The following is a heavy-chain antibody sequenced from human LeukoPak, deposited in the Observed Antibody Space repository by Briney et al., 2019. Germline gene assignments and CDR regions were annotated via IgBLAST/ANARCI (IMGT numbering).Heavy chain of an antibody. CDR1: GYTFTSYA. Sequence: ASVKVSCKASGYTFTSYAMHWVRQAPGQRLEWMGWINAGNGNTKYSQKFQGSVTITRDTSASTAYMELSSLRSEDTAVYYCARTYYYDSSGYYYDRPYFDYWGQGTLVTVSS. CDR3: ARTYYYDSSGYYYDRPYFDY. V-gene: IGHV1-3*01. D-gene: IGHD3-22*01. CDR2: INAGNGNT. J-gene: IGHJ4*02.